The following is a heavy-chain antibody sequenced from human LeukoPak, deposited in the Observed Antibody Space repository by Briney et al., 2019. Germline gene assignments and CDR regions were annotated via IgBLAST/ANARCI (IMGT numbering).Heavy chain of an antibody. Sequence: SETLSLTCTVSGGSISSSSYYWGWIRQPPGKGLEWIGTIYYSGNTYYNPSLKSRVTISVDTSKNQFSLKLNSVSAADTAVYYCARGVVAAPQTVDYWGQGTLVTVSS. CDR2: IYYSGNT. V-gene: IGHV4-39*07. CDR1: GGSISSSSYY. D-gene: IGHD2-15*01. CDR3: ARGVVAAPQTVDY. J-gene: IGHJ4*02.